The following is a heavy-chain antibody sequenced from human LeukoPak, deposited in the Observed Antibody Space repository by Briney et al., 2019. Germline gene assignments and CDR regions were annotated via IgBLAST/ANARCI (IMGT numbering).Heavy chain of an antibody. Sequence: PSETLSLTCTVSGGSISSYYWSWIRQPPGKGLDWIGYIYYSGNTNYNPSLKSRVTMSVDTSKNQLSLKLSSVTAADTAVYYSARPSGEFHYYAFAIWGHGTMVTVSS. V-gene: IGHV4-59*08. J-gene: IGHJ3*02. CDR3: ARPSGEFHYYAFAI. CDR2: IYYSGNT. CDR1: GGSISSYY. D-gene: IGHD3-10*01.